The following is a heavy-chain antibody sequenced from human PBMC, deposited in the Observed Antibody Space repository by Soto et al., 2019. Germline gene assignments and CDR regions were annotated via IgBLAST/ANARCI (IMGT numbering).Heavy chain of an antibody. J-gene: IGHJ5*02. CDR1: GVSVSSYY. CDR3: ARGGPSSKWLDP. V-gene: IGHV4-59*02. Sequence: SETLSLTCTVSGVSVSSYYWSWVRQPPGKRPEWIAYIYNGGTTNYNPSLKSRLTISLDTSKNQFSLKLSSVTAADTAVYFCARGGPSSKWLDPWGQGIQVTVSS. CDR2: IYNGGTT.